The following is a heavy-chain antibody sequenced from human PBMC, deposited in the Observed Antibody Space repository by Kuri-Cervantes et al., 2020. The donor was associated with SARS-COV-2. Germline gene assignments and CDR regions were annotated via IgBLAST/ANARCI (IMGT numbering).Heavy chain of an antibody. CDR3: ARGRRGVPATVFDY. Sequence: GSLRLSCAVYGGSFSGYYWSWIRQPPGKGPEWIGEINHSGSTNYNPSLKSRVTISVDTSKNQFSLKLSSVTAADTAVYYCARGRRGVPATVFDYWGQGTLVTVSS. CDR2: INHSGST. J-gene: IGHJ4*02. D-gene: IGHD2-2*01. V-gene: IGHV4-34*01. CDR1: GGSFSGYY.